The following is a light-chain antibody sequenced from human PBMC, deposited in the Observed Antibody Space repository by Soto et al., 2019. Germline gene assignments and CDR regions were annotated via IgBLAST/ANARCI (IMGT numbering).Light chain of an antibody. CDR3: SSYTSSRTIGV. J-gene: IGLJ1*01. V-gene: IGLV2-14*03. Sequence: QSALTQPASVSGSPGQSITISCTGTSSDVGGYDHVSWYQHLPGKAPKLMIYDVSNRPSGVSNRFSGSKSGNTASLTISGLQAEDEADYYCSSYTSSRTIGVFGTGTKVTVL. CDR1: SSDVGGYDH. CDR2: DVS.